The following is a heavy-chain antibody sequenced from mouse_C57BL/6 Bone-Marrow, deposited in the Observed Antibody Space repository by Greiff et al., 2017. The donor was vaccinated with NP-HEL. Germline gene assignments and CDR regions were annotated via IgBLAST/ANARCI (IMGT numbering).Heavy chain of an antibody. CDR1: GYTFTDYE. J-gene: IGHJ4*01. D-gene: IGHD2-2*01. CDR3: TRGEMVTTDYYAMDY. V-gene: IGHV1-15*01. CDR2: IDPETGGT. Sequence: QVQLQQSGAELVRPGASVTLSCKASGYTFTDYEMHWVKQTPVHGLEWIGAIDPETGGTAYNQKFKGKAILTADKSSSTAYMELRSLTSEDSAVYYCTRGEMVTTDYYAMDYWGQGTSVTVSS.